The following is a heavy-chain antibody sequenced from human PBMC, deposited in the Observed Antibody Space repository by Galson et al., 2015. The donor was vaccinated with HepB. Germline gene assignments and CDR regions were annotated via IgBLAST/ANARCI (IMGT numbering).Heavy chain of an antibody. Sequence: SLRLSCAASGFTFSSYWMHWVRQAPGKGLVWVSRINSDGSSTSYADSVKGRFTISRDNAKNTPYLQMNSLRAEDTAVYYCARDLTYYDILTGSFVKYFDYWGQGTLVTVSS. CDR1: GFTFSSYW. D-gene: IGHD3-9*01. CDR2: INSDGSST. J-gene: IGHJ4*02. V-gene: IGHV3-74*01. CDR3: ARDLTYYDILTGSFVKYFDY.